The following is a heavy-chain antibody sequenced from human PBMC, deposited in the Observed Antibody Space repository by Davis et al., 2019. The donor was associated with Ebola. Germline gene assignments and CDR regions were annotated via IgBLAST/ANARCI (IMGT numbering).Heavy chain of an antibody. V-gene: IGHV4-4*02. CDR3: ATSSDNSAWYFDY. CDR2: VFHSGHT. Sequence: MPSETLSLTCAVSGDSITNTYYWWSWVRQPPGKGLEWIGEVFHSGHTNYNPSLKSQVIISVDESKNQVSLTVNSVSVADTAIYYCATSSDNSAWYFDYWGQGALVTVSS. J-gene: IGHJ4*02. CDR1: GDSITNTYYW. D-gene: IGHD6-19*01.